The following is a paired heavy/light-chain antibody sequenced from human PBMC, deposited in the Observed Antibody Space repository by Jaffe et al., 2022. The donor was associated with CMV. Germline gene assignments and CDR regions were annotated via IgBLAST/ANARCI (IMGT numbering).Heavy chain of an antibody. CDR2: IIPNVDIP. Sequence: QVQLVQSGAEVKRPGSSVRVSCKASAGTFRSYAIAWVRQAPGQGLEWMGSIIPNVDIPKYAQEFQGRVTITADKSTNTAYMELTSLSSDDTAVYYCARLHYGTAWSNRIYYYDYMDVWGTGTTVTVSS. CDR1: AGTFRSYA. D-gene: IGHD3-10*01. J-gene: IGHJ6*03. V-gene: IGHV1-69*09. CDR3: ARLHYGTAWSNRIYYYDYMDV.
Light chain of an antibody. CDR1: QSASSNF. V-gene: IGKV3-20*01. J-gene: IGKJ3*01. Sequence: DTVLTQSPGTLSLSAGERATLSCRASQSASSNFLAWYQQKPGQAPRLLIYGTSTRATGISDRFSGSGSGTDFFLTISRLAPEDSAVYYCQQYGNSVVTFGPGTKVEIK. CDR2: GTS. CDR3: QQYGNSVVT.